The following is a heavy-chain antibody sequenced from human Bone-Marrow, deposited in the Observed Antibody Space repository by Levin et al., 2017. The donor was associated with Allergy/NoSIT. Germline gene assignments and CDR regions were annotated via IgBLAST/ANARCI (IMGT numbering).Heavy chain of an antibody. CDR3: ARDMTGGPHYVGSGYMDV. D-gene: IGHD3-10*01. CDR1: NSSITSESYY. V-gene: IGHV4-61*02. CDR2: ISATGST. J-gene: IGHJ6*03. Sequence: LRLSCTVSNSSITSESYYWSWVRQPAGKGLEWIGRISATGSTNYNPSVKSRVSMSVDTSKKQFSLRLTSVTATDTAVYYCARDMTGGPHYVGSGYMDVWGKGTAVTVSS.